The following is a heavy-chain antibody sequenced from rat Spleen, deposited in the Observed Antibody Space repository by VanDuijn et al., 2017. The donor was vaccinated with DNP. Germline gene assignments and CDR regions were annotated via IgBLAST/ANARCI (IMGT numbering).Heavy chain of an antibody. D-gene: IGHD1-11*01. CDR2: ISYDDYRT. Sequence: EVQLVESGGGLVQPGRSLKLSCAASGFTFSDYAMAWVRQAPKKGLEWVATISYDDYRTYYRDSVKGRLTITRDTAKSTLYLQMDSQRSEDTATYYCARDNYVNYGAMDAWGQGTSVTVSS. J-gene: IGHJ4*01. V-gene: IGHV5-17*01. CDR1: GFTFSDYA. CDR3: ARDNYVNYGAMDA.